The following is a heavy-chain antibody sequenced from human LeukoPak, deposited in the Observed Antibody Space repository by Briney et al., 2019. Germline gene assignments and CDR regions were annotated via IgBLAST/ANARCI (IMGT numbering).Heavy chain of an antibody. V-gene: IGHV3-66*01. CDR1: GFTVSSNY. CDR3: ARDSYDGFGELLLDY. J-gene: IGHJ4*02. D-gene: IGHD3-10*01. CDR2: IYSGGST. Sequence: GGSLRLSCAASGFTVSSNYMSWVRQAPGKGLEWGSVIYSGGSTYYADSVKGRFTISRDNYKNTLYLQMNSLRAEDTAVYYCARDSYDGFGELLLDYWGQGSLVTVSS.